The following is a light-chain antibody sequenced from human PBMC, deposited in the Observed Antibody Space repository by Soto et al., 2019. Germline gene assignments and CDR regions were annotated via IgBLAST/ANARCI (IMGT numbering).Light chain of an antibody. J-gene: IGKJ1*01. CDR1: QTVTIN. Sequence: ETVMTQSPVILSVSPGDTATLSCRAIQTVTINLAWYQQKPGQSPRLLIYGASNRATGVPARFSGSWSGPDFTITISSLQSEDLTIYYGHKYNDWPHTFGQGTRVEIK. V-gene: IGKV3-15*01. CDR3: HKYNDWPHT. CDR2: GAS.